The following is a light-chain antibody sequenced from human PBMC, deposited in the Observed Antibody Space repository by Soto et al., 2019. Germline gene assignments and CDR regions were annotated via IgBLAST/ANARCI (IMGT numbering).Light chain of an antibody. V-gene: IGKV1-39*01. Sequence: DIQMTQSPSSLSASVGDRVTITCRPSQSISSYLNWYQQQPRKAPKLLIYVASSLQSGLPSRFSGSGSGTGFTLTITSRLPEYVDTYCGQQSYSTPYTSGQGTKVDIK. CDR1: QSISSY. J-gene: IGKJ2*01. CDR2: VAS. CDR3: QQSYSTPYT.